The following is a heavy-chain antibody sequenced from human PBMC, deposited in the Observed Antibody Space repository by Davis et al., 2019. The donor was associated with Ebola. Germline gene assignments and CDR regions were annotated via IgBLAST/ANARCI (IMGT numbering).Heavy chain of an antibody. D-gene: IGHD3-22*01. CDR3: ARDVYDSSGYDTRIYYYFYMDV. CDR2: IKQDGSEE. J-gene: IGHJ6*03. V-gene: IGHV3-7*03. Sequence: GESLKISCAASGFTFSSYWMSWVRQAPGKGLEWVANIKQDGSEEYYVDSVKGRFTISRDNAKNSLFLQMNSLRAEDTAVYYCARDVYDSSGYDTRIYYYFYMDVWGKGTTVTVSS. CDR1: GFTFSSYW.